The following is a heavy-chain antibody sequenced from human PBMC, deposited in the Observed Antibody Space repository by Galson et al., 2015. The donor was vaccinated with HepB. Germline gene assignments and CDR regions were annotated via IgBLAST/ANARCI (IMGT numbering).Heavy chain of an antibody. CDR1: GGSIRSGSYY. CDR3: ARDHREGSGYYYSGV. J-gene: IGHJ3*01. V-gene: IGHV4-61*02. CDR2: IYTTGST. D-gene: IGHD3-22*01. Sequence: QVQLQESGPGLVKASQTLSLTCTVSGGSIRSGSYYWSWIRQPAGKGLEWIGCIYTTGSTDYNPSLNSRVTISADTSKNQFSLKLSSVTAADTAVYYCARDHREGSGYYYSGVWGQGTMVTVS.